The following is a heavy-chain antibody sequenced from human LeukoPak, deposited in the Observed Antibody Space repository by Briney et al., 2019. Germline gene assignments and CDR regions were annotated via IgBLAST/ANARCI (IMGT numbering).Heavy chain of an antibody. Sequence: PGGSLRLSCAAPRVTFSRHVMNWVRQAPGKGLEWVSTISGSGDRAYHADSVKGRFTISRDNSKSTLYLQMSNLRAEDTAVYYCARGLTVGNAWGDFDIGGQGTVVTVS. CDR3: ARGLTVGNAWGDFDI. D-gene: IGHD1-26*01. J-gene: IGHJ3*02. V-gene: IGHV3-23*01. CDR1: RVTFSRHV. CDR2: ISGSGDRA.